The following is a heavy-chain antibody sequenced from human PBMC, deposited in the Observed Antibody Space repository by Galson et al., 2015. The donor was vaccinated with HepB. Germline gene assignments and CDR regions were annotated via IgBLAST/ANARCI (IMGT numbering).Heavy chain of an antibody. J-gene: IGHJ4*02. CDR2: INPNSGGT. Sequence: SVKVSCKASGYTFTGYYMHWVRQAPGQGLEWMGRINPNSGGTNSAQNFQGRVTMTRDTSISTAYMELSSLRSDDTAVYFCARGGSYYYDGRGYLTLDSWGQGTLVTASS. CDR3: ARGGSYYYDGRGYLTLDS. V-gene: IGHV1-2*06. D-gene: IGHD3-22*01. CDR1: GYTFTGYY.